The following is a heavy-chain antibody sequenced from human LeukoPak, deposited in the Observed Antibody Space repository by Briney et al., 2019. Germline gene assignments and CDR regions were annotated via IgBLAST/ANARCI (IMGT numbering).Heavy chain of an antibody. J-gene: IGHJ4*02. CDR3: ARGVVPRYSYGYFDY. Sequence: PGGSLRLSCAASGFTFSSYSMNWVRQAPGKGLEWVALISYDGSNKYYADSVKGRFTISRDNSKNTLYLQMNSLRAEDTAVYYCARGVVPRYSYGYFDYWGQGTLVTVSS. CDR2: ISYDGSNK. V-gene: IGHV3-30*03. D-gene: IGHD5-18*01. CDR1: GFTFSSYS.